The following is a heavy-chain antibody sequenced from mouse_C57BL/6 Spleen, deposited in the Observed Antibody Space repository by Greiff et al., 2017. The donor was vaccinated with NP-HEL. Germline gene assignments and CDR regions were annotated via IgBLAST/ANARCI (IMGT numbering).Heavy chain of an antibody. Sequence: VQLQQSGAELVRPGSSVKLSCKASGYTFTSYWMHWVKQRPIQGLEWIGNIDPSDSETHYNQKFKDKATLTVDKSSSTAYMQLSSLTSEDSAVYYCARFITTVVATGGDAMDYWGQGTSVTVSS. D-gene: IGHD1-1*01. CDR2: IDPSDSET. J-gene: IGHJ4*01. V-gene: IGHV1-52*01. CDR3: ARFITTVVATGGDAMDY. CDR1: GYTFTSYW.